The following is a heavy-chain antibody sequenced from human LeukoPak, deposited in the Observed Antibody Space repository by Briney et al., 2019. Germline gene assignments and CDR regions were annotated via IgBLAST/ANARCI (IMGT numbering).Heavy chain of an antibody. CDR3: ARLPRTLDRGY. D-gene: IGHD1-1*01. V-gene: IGHV1-2*02. J-gene: IGHJ4*02. CDR2: INRNSGGT. Sequence: ASVKVSCKASGYTFTGYYMHWVRQAPGQGLEWMGCINRNSGGTNYAQKFHGRVTMTRDTSISTAYMDLSRLRSDDAAVYYCARLPRTLDRGYWGQGALVTDCS. CDR1: GYTFTGYY.